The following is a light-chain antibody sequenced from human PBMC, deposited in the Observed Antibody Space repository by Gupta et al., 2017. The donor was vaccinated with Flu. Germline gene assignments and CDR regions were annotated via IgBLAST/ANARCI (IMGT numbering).Light chain of an antibody. CDR2: DTD. J-gene: IGLJ2*01. CDR3: ILFVEPGTWL. V-gene: IGLV8-61*01. CDR1: AGSVSSNNY. Sequence: TITLTCDLTAGSVSSNNYPSWYRQTPGQAPRTLIYDTDGRDSGVSDRFSGPVVGNKAALTITGVQADDESDYFCILFVEPGTWLFGGGTKLTVL.